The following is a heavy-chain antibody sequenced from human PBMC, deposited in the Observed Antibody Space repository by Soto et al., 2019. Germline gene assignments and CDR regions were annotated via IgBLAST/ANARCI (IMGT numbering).Heavy chain of an antibody. D-gene: IGHD6-13*01. J-gene: IGHJ6*02. CDR2: ITSSGSEV. CDR3: AKVTKRAAAGRYEYYKYGMDV. V-gene: IGHV3-23*01. CDR1: GFTFSGSA. Sequence: GGSLRLSCAASGFTFSGSAMTWVRQAPGKWLEYVSSITSSGSEVFHAASVKGRFTMSRDNSKNMLYLQMNSLRAEDTAVYYCAKVTKRAAAGRYEYYKYGMDVWGQGTTVTVSS.